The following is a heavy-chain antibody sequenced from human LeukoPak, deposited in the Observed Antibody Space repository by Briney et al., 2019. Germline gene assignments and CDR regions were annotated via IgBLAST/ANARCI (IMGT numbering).Heavy chain of an antibody. CDR1: GGSISSGGYY. D-gene: IGHD3-22*01. CDR3: ARAPGGDSSGGPESFDY. CDR2: IYYSGST. Sequence: PSETLSLTCTVSGGSISSGGYYWSWIRQHPGKGLEWIGCIYYSGSTYYNPSLKSRVSISVDTSKNQFSLKLSSVTAADTAVYYCARAPGGDSSGGPESFDYWGQGTLVTVSS. V-gene: IGHV4-31*03. J-gene: IGHJ4*02.